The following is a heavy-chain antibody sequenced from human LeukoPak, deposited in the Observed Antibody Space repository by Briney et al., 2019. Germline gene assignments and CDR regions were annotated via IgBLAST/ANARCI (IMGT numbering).Heavy chain of an antibody. Sequence: PGGSLRLSCAASGFTFSDYGMVWVRQAPGKGLEWMAFIRFDGSTKYYADSVKDRFAISRDNSKNTLYLQMNSLRDEDTAVYYCAGDKTTGGYYEFDYWGQGALVTVSS. D-gene: IGHD3-22*01. CDR1: GFTFSDYG. CDR2: IRFDGSTK. CDR3: AGDKTTGGYYEFDY. J-gene: IGHJ4*02. V-gene: IGHV3-30*02.